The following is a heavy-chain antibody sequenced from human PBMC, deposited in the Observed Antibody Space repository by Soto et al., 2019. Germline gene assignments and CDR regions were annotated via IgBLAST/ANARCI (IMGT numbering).Heavy chain of an antibody. J-gene: IGHJ6*02. V-gene: IGHV3-30*03. CDR2: ISEDAETD. CDR1: GFTFSDFG. Sequence: PGGSLRLSCVASGFTFSDFGMHWVRPRPGKGLEWLAVISEDAETDFHADSVKGRFTVSIDNFKETLYLQMNGLTTDASAVYLCARAPFRRPYYFYGMDVWGQGTTVTVSS. D-gene: IGHD3-10*01. CDR3: ARAPFRRPYYFYGMDV.